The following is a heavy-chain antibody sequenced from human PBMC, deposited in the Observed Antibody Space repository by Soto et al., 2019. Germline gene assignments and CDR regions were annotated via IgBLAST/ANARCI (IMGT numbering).Heavy chain of an antibody. CDR2: IYGNAART. CDR3: AKDARPDGCWDVDY. D-gene: IGHD2-15*01. V-gene: IGHV3-23*01. J-gene: IGHJ4*02. Sequence: QLLESGGGLVQPGGSLRLSCAASGFTFGTYTMNWVRQAPGKGLEWVSGIYGNAARTFYADSVKGRFTISRDNSKNTLFLEMNSLRAEDTAVYYCAKDARPDGCWDVDYWGQGTLVTVSS. CDR1: GFTFGTYT.